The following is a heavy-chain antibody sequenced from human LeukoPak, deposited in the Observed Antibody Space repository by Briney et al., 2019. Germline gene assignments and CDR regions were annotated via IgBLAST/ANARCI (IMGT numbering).Heavy chain of an antibody. V-gene: IGHV1-3*01. D-gene: IGHD1-1*01. Sequence: ASVKVSCKASGYTFTSYAMHWVRQAPGQRLEWMGWINAGNGNTKYSQKFQGRVTITRDTSASTAYMELSSLRSEDTAVYYCARPRLERLYYYYGMDVGGKGTTVTVPS. CDR3: ARPRLERLYYYYGMDV. J-gene: IGHJ6*04. CDR2: INAGNGNT. CDR1: GYTFTSYA.